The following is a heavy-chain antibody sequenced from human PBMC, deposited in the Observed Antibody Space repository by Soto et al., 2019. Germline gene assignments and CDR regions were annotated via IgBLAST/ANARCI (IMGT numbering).Heavy chain of an antibody. Sequence: QVHVVQSGAEVKKPGASVKVSCKTSGYTFSNYGIAWVRQAPGQGLEWMGWISAYNGDTNYAQKFQGRVTMTTDTSPSTAYMETGSLRSDDTALYYCARAVVVIAFTPPLQNTGFDPWGQGTLVTVS. D-gene: IGHD2-15*01. V-gene: IGHV1-18*01. J-gene: IGHJ5*02. CDR2: ISAYNGDT. CDR1: GYTFSNYG. CDR3: ARAVVVIAFTPPLQNTGFDP.